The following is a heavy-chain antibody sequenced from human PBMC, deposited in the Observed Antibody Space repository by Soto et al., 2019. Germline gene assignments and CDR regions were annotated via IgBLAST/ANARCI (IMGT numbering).Heavy chain of an antibody. Sequence: QVQLVQSGAEVKKPGSSVKVSCKASGGTFSSYSINWVRQAPGQGREWMGEIIPIFGTANYAQKFQGRDTITADESTSTAYMELSSLRSEDTAVYYCARDGGRHAGGIDYWGQGTVVTVSS. V-gene: IGHV1-69*01. J-gene: IGHJ4*02. CDR2: IIPIFGTA. CDR1: GGTFSSYS. CDR3: ARDGGRHAGGIDY. D-gene: IGHD1-26*01.